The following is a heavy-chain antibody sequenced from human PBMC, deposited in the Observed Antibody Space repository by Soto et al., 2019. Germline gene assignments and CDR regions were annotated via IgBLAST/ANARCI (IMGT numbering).Heavy chain of an antibody. Sequence: EVQLVESGGGLVQPGRSLRLSCAASGFTFDDHAMHWVRQAPGKGLEWVSGISWNSGSIGYADSVKGRFTISRDNAKNSLYLQMNSLRAEDTALYYCAKDLTFWGQGTMVTVSS. CDR2: ISWNSGSI. J-gene: IGHJ3*01. CDR3: AKDLTF. V-gene: IGHV3-9*01. CDR1: GFTFDDHA.